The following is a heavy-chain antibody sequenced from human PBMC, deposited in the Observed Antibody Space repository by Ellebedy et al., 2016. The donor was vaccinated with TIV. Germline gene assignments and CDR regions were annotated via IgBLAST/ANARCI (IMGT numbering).Heavy chain of an antibody. CDR3: ARDAAGNGGKLDY. CDR1: GFSFSTYA. Sequence: PGGSLRLSCVGSGFSFSTYATAWVRQTPGKGLEWVAVVSYAGNNKYYADSVKGRFTISRDNSKNTLYLQMNSLRVEDTAVYYCARDAAGNGGKLDYWGQGALVTVSS. V-gene: IGHV3-30*03. D-gene: IGHD4-23*01. J-gene: IGHJ4*02. CDR2: VSYAGNNK.